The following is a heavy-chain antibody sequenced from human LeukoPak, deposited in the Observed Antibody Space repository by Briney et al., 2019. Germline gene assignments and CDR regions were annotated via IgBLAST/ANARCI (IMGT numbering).Heavy chain of an antibody. Sequence: SETLSLTCTVSGYSISSGHYWAWIRQSPEKGLEWIASMFHSGSTYYNPSLKSRVTTSADTSKNEFSLKLSSVTAADTAVYYCAGAGTNLGDYDYWGQGTLVTVSS. D-gene: IGHD4-17*01. CDR3: AGAGTNLGDYDY. J-gene: IGHJ4*02. V-gene: IGHV4-38-2*02. CDR1: GYSISSGHY. CDR2: MFHSGST.